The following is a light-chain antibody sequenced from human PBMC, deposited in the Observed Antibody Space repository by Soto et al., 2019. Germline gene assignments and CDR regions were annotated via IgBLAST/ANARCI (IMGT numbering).Light chain of an antibody. CDR3: QQYNGYSLA. J-gene: IGKJ1*01. CDR1: QSISSW. CDR2: KAS. Sequence: DIQMTQSPSTLSASVGDRVTITCRASQSISSWLAWYQQKPGKAPKLLIYKASSLESGVPSRFSGSGSGTEFILTITGLQPDDFATYYCQQYNGYSLALGQGTKVEIK. V-gene: IGKV1-5*03.